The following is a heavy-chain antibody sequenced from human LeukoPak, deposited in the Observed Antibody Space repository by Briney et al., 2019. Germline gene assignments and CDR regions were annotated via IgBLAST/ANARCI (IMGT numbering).Heavy chain of an antibody. Sequence: KPSETLSLTCAVYGGSFSSYYWGWIRQPPGKGLEWIGSIYYSGSTYYNPSLKSRVTISVDTSKNQFSLKLSSVTAADTAVYYCARVGISLAFDYWGQGTLVTVSS. CDR3: ARVGISLAFDY. J-gene: IGHJ4*02. V-gene: IGHV4-39*07. D-gene: IGHD2-21*01. CDR1: GGSFSSYY. CDR2: IYYSGST.